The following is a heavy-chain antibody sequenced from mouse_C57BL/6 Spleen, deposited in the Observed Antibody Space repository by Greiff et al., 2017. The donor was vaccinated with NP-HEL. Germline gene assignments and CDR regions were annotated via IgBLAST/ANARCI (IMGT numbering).Heavy chain of an antibody. CDR3: ARDQLRGAMDY. CDR1: GYSITSGYY. J-gene: IGHJ4*01. Sequence: EVKVEESGPGLVKPSQSLSLTCSVTGYSITSGYYWNWIRQFPGNKLEWMGYISYDGSNNYNPSLKNRISITRDTSKNQFFLKLNSVTTEDTATYYCARDQLRGAMDYWGQGASVTVSS. V-gene: IGHV3-6*01. CDR2: ISYDGSN. D-gene: IGHD1-3*01.